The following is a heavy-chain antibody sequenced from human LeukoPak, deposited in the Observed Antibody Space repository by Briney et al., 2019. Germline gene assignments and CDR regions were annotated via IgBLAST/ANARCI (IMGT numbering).Heavy chain of an antibody. CDR1: GFTFNSYA. Sequence: GGSLRLSCAASGFTFNSYAMSWVRQAPGKGLEWVSAISGSGGSTYYADSVKGRFTISRDNSKNTLYLQMNSLRAEDTAVYYCAKQVLDIVVVPAAIFDYWGQGTLVTVSS. J-gene: IGHJ4*02. V-gene: IGHV3-23*01. CDR3: AKQVLDIVVVPAAIFDY. CDR2: ISGSGGST. D-gene: IGHD2-2*02.